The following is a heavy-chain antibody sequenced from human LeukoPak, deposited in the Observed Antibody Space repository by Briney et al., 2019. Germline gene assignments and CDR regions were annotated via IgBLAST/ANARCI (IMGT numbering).Heavy chain of an antibody. J-gene: IGHJ4*02. CDR1: GYTFTSNY. CDR2: IYPRDGST. D-gene: IGHD3-10*01. CDR3: AREQTEAYGKARFDY. V-gene: IGHV1-46*01. Sequence: ASVNVSCKASGYTFTSNYIHWVRQAPGQGLEWMGMIYPRDGSTSYAQKFQDRVTITSDTSANAVYMELSSLRSEDAAMYFCAREQTEAYGKARFDYWGQGTLVSVSS.